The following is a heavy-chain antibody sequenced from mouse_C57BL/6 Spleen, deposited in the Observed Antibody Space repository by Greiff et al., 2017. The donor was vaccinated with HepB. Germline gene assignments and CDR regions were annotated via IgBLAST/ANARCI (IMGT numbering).Heavy chain of an antibody. CDR2: ISDGGSYT. J-gene: IGHJ1*03. CDR3: ARDRGDGRGYFDV. V-gene: IGHV5-4*01. D-gene: IGHD1-1*01. CDR1: GFTFSSYA. Sequence: DVKLVESGGGLVKPGGSLKLSCAASGFTFSSYAMSWVRQTPEKRLEWVATISDGGSYTYYPDNVKGRFTISRDNAKNNLYLQMSHLKSEDTAMYYCARDRGDGRGYFDVWGTGTTVTVSS.